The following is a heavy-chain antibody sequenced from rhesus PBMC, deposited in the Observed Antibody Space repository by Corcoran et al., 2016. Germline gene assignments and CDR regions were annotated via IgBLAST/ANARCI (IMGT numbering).Heavy chain of an antibody. D-gene: IGHD3-9*01. Sequence: QLQLQESGPGLVKPSETLSLTCAVAGGSISSNYWSWIRPPPGKGLECIGRITGSGGSPDYNPSLHIRVTISTDPAKNQVSLRLSSVTAAGTAVYYCARGHYEDDYGSRMGFWGQELRVTVSS. J-gene: IGHJ3*01. CDR3: ARGHYEDDYGSRMGF. V-gene: IGHV4-173*01. CDR2: ITGSGGSP. CDR1: GGSISSNY.